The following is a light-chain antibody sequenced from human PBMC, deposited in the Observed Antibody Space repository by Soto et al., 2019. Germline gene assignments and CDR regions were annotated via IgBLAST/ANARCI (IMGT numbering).Light chain of an antibody. CDR1: QSVSSSY. J-gene: IGKJ5*01. CDR2: RAS. V-gene: IGKV3-20*01. CDR3: QQYGSSPIT. Sequence: DIVVTHSPRTLALSPGERATLSCRASQSVSSSYLAWYQQKPGQAPRLLIYRASSRATDIPDRFSGSGSGTDFTLTISRLEPEDFAVYYCQQYGSSPITFGQGTRLEIK.